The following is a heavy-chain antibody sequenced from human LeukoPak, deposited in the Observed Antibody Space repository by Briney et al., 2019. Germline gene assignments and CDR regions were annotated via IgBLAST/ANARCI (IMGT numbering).Heavy chain of an antibody. D-gene: IGHD4-17*01. CDR2: ISGSGGTT. Sequence: GGSLRLSCAASRFTFSSYGMSWVRQAPGKGLEWVSGISGSGGTTYYADSVKGRLTISRDNSKNTLYLQMNSLRAEDTAVYYCTRAIYGDDAFDIWGQGTMVTVSS. CDR3: TRAIYGDDAFDI. CDR1: RFTFSSYG. V-gene: IGHV3-23*01. J-gene: IGHJ3*02.